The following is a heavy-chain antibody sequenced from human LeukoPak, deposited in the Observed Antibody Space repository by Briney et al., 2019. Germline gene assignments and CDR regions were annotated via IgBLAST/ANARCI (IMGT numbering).Heavy chain of an antibody. Sequence: GGWLRLSCAASGFTFSSYEMNLVRQAPGKGLEWVSYISSSGSTIYDADSVKGRFTISRDNAKNSLYLQMNSLRAGDTAVYYCARGLPYSSSWYDYWGQGTLVTVSS. V-gene: IGHV3-48*03. J-gene: IGHJ4*02. CDR2: ISSSGSTI. D-gene: IGHD6-13*01. CDR3: ARGLPYSSSWYDY. CDR1: GFTFSSYE.